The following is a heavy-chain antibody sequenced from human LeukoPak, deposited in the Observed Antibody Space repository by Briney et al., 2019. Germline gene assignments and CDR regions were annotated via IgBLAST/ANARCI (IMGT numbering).Heavy chain of an antibody. CDR1: GFTFSSYW. V-gene: IGHV3-74*01. J-gene: IGHJ6*03. Sequence: GGSLRLSCAASGFTFSSYWMHWVRQAPGKGLVWVSRINSDGSSTSYADSVKGRFTISRDNAKNTLYLQMNSLRAEDTAVYYCARDNVGYSYYYYMDVWGKGTTVTISS. CDR3: ARDNVGYSYYYYMDV. CDR2: INSDGSST. D-gene: IGHD1-26*01.